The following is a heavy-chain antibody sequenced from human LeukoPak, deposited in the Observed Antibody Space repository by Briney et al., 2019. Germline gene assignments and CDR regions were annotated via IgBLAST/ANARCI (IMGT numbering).Heavy chain of an antibody. CDR3: AKVSVGAYYHYGMDV. Sequence: GRSLRLSCAASGFTFSSYGMHWVRQAPGKGLEWVAVISYDGSNKYYADSVKGRFTISRDNSKNTLYLQMNSLRAEDTAVYYCAKVSVGAYYHYGMDVWGQGTTVTVSS. CDR1: GFTFSSYG. CDR2: ISYDGSNK. V-gene: IGHV3-30*18. J-gene: IGHJ6*02. D-gene: IGHD1-26*01.